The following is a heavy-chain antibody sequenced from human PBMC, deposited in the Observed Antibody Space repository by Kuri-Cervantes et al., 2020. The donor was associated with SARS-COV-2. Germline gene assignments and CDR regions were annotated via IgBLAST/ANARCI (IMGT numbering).Heavy chain of an antibody. CDR1: GFTFSDHY. Sequence: GESLKISCAASGFTFSDHYMDWVRQAPGKGLEWVSAISGSGGSTYYADSVKGRFTISRDNSKNTLYLQMNSLRAEDTAVYYCAKDGLAAAGLHYYYYYGMDVWGQGTTVTVSS. V-gene: IGHV3-23*01. CDR2: ISGSGGST. D-gene: IGHD6-13*01. CDR3: AKDGLAAAGLHYYYYYGMDV. J-gene: IGHJ6*02.